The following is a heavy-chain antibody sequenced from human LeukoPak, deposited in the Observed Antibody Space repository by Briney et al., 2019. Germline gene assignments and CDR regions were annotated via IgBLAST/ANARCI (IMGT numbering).Heavy chain of an antibody. D-gene: IGHD1-26*01. J-gene: IGHJ4*02. CDR2: INAGNGNT. Sequence: ASVTVSCTASGYTFTSYAMHWVRQAPGQRLEWMGWINAGNGNTKYSQRFQGRVTITRDTSASTAYMELSSLRSEDTAVYYCASARGSYPFDYWGQGTLVTVSS. CDR1: GYTFTSYA. V-gene: IGHV1-3*01. CDR3: ASARGSYPFDY.